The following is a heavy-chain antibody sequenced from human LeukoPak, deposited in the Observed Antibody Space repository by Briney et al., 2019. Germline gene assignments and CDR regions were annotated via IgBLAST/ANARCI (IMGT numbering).Heavy chain of an antibody. V-gene: IGHV4-4*07. Sequence: SETLSLTCTVSGGSISSYYWSWNRQPAGKGLEWIGRIYTSGNTNYNPSLKSRVTMSVDTSKNQFSLKLSSVTAADTAVYYCARASTTHDSSGSFDYWGQGTLVTVSS. J-gene: IGHJ4*02. CDR2: IYTSGNT. CDR1: GGSISSYY. CDR3: ARASTTHDSSGSFDY. D-gene: IGHD3-22*01.